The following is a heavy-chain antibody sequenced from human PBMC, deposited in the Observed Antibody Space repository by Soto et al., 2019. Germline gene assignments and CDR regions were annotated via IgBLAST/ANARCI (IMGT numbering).Heavy chain of an antibody. J-gene: IGHJ4*02. CDR3: VWSNPDYYGSSGSFEY. D-gene: IGHD3-22*01. CDR1: VGSISSYY. Sequence: SKTLSLTCTVSVGSISSYYWSWIRQPPGKGREWIGYIYYSGSTNYNPSRKSRHPIWVDTSKRPFSLKFSCVSAADTAVYYCVWSNPDYYGSSGSFEYWGQRTMVTVS. CDR2: IYYSGST. V-gene: IGHV4-59*01.